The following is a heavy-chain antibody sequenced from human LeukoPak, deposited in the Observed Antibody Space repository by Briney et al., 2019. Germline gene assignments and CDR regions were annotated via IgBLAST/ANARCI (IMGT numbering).Heavy chain of an antibody. D-gene: IGHD6-6*01. Sequence: ASVKVSCKASGYTFTGYYIHWVRQAPGQGLELMGWFYPYSGDTNYAQSFQGRVTMTRDTSISTAYMELSNVKSDDTAVYYCARDRNSGSSLDIWGQGTMLTVSS. CDR2: FYPYSGDT. J-gene: IGHJ3*02. CDR1: GYTFTGYY. V-gene: IGHV1-2*02. CDR3: ARDRNSGSSLDI.